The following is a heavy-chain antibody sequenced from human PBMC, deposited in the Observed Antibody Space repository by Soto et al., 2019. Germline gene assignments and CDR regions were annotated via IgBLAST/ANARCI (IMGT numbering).Heavy chain of an antibody. CDR2: ISGSGGST. J-gene: IGHJ5*02. Sequence: PGGSLRLSCAASGFTFSSYAMSWVRQAPGKGLEWVSAISGSGGSTYYADSVKGRFTISRDNSKNTLYLQMNSLRSEDTAVYYCANPPLTRVTTESWGQGTLVTVSS. CDR1: GFTFSSYA. V-gene: IGHV3-23*01. CDR3: ANPPLTRVTTES. D-gene: IGHD4-17*01.